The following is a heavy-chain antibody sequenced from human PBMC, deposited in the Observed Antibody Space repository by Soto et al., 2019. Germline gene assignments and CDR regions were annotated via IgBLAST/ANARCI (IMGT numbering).Heavy chain of an antibody. D-gene: IGHD2-21*02. V-gene: IGHV3-49*04. CDR3: TRLICGGDCVDAFDI. CDR2: IRSKAYGGTT. J-gene: IGHJ3*02. Sequence: GGSLRLSCTASGFTFGDYAMSWVRQAPGKGLEWVGFIRSKAYGGTTEYAASVKGRFTISGDDSKSIAYLQMNSLKTEDTAVYYCTRLICGGDCVDAFDIWGQGTMVTVSS. CDR1: GFTFGDYA.